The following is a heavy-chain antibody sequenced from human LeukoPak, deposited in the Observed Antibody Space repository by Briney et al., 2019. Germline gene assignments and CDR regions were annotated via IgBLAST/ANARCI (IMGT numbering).Heavy chain of an antibody. CDR2: IYTSGST. D-gene: IGHD3-10*01. Sequence: SETLSLTCAVSGYSFSGYSISSDYFWAWIRQPPGKGLEWIGRIYTSGSTNYNPSLKSRVTISVDTSKNQFSLKLSSVTAADTAVYYCARVVVRYYGSGSYPPGPERALDYWGQGTLVTVSS. J-gene: IGHJ4*02. CDR3: ARVVVRYYGSGSYPPGPERALDY. V-gene: IGHV4-38-2*01. CDR1: GYSFSGYSISSDYF.